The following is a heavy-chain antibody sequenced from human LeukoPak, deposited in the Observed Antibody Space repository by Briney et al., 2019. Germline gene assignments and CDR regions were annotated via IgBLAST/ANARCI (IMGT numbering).Heavy chain of an antibody. Sequence: GGSLRLSCAASGFTFSSYSMNWVRQAPGKGLEWVSYISSSSSTIYYADSVKGRFTISRDNAKNSLYLQMNSLRAEDTALYYCAKDLHDYGDYVGFDYWGQGTLVTVSS. CDR1: GFTFSSYS. D-gene: IGHD4-17*01. J-gene: IGHJ4*02. CDR2: ISSSSSTI. V-gene: IGHV3-48*01. CDR3: AKDLHDYGDYVGFDY.